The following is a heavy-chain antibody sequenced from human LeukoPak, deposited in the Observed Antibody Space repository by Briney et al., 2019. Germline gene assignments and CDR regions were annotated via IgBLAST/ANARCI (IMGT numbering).Heavy chain of an antibody. V-gene: IGHV1-46*01. CDR2: INPSGGST. J-gene: IGHJ4*02. CDR3: ARQSITIFGVVILFDY. Sequence: GASVKVSCKASGYTFTSYYMHWVRQAPGQGLEWMGIINPSGGSTSYAQKFQGRVTMTRDTSTSTVYMELSSLRSEDTAVYHCARQSITIFGVVILFDYWGQGTLVTVSS. D-gene: IGHD3-3*01. CDR1: GYTFTSYY.